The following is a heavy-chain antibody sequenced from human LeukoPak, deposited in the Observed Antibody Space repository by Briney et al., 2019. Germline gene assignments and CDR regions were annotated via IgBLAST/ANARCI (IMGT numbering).Heavy chain of an antibody. CDR1: GYTFTSYG. CDR3: AREFAYYYDSSGYYYEDY. D-gene: IGHD3-22*01. Sequence: ASVKVSCKASGYTFTSYGISWVRQAPGQGLEWMGWISAYNGNTNYAQKLQGRVTMTTDTSTSTAYMELRSLRSDDTAVYYCAREFAYYYDSSGYYYEDYWGQGTLVTVSS. J-gene: IGHJ4*02. V-gene: IGHV1-18*01. CDR2: ISAYNGNT.